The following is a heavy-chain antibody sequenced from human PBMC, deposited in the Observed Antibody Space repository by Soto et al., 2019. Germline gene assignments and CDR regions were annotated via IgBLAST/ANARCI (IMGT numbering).Heavy chain of an antibody. J-gene: IGHJ4*02. CDR1: GFNFDNYY. CDR3: ARDTTGILDY. V-gene: IGHV3-7*01. Sequence: EVHLVESGGGLVQPGGSLRLSCAACGFNFDNYYRAWARRAPGKGLEWVANIKKDGSGSNYVDSLKGRFTISRDNAKNSLYLQMNNLRAEDSGVYFCARDTTGILDYWGQGTLVTVSS. D-gene: IGHD1-1*01. CDR2: IKKDGSGS.